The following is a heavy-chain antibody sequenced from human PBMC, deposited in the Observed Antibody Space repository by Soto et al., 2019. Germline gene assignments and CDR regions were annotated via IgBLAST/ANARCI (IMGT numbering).Heavy chain of an antibody. CDR1: GYTFTSYY. J-gene: IGHJ5*02. Sequence: ASVKVSCKASGYTFTSYYMHRVRQAPGQGLEWMGIINPSGGSTSYAQKFQGRVTMTRDTSTSTVYMELSSLRSEDTAVYYCARDRNCGGDCYSNWFDPWGQGTLVTVSS. CDR2: INPSGGST. V-gene: IGHV1-46*03. D-gene: IGHD2-21*02. CDR3: ARDRNCGGDCYSNWFDP.